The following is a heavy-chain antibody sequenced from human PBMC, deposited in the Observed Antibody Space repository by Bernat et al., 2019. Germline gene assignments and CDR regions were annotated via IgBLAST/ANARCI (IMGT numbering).Heavy chain of an antibody. V-gene: IGHV3-33*01. CDR3: ARDLGSAPLYGMDV. CDR1: GFTFSSYG. D-gene: IGHD3-10*01. CDR2: IWYDGSNK. J-gene: IGHJ6*02. Sequence: QVQLVESGGGVVQPGRSLRLSCAASGFTFSSYGMHWVRQAPGKGLEWVAVIWYDGSNKYYEDSVKGRFTISRDNSKNTLYLQMNSLRAEDTAVYYCARDLGSAPLYGMDVWGQGTTVTVSS.